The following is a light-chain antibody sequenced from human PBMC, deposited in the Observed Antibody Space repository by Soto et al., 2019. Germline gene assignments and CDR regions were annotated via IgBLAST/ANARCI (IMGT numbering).Light chain of an antibody. Sequence: EIVLTQSPATLSLSPGERATLSCGASQSVTNNYLAWYQQKPGLAPRLLIYDASNRATGIPDRFSGSGSGTDFTLTISRLEPEDFAVYYCQQYENLITFGGGTKVEIK. CDR1: QSVTNNY. V-gene: IGKV3D-20*01. CDR2: DAS. J-gene: IGKJ4*01. CDR3: QQYENLIT.